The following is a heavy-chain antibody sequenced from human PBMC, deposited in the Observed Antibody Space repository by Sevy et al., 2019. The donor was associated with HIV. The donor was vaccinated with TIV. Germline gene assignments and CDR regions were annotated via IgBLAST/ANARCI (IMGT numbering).Heavy chain of an antibody. V-gene: IGHV3-20*04. D-gene: IGHD3-10*01. CDR1: GFTFDDYG. Sequence: GGSLRLSCAASGFTFDDYGMSWVRQAPGKGLEWVSGINWNGGSTGYADSVKGRFTISRDNAKNSLYLQMNSLRAEDTALYYCARALNYHGSGSYYSPYYYYYMDVWGKGTTVTVSS. CDR3: ARALNYHGSGSYYSPYYYYYMDV. CDR2: INWNGGST. J-gene: IGHJ6*03.